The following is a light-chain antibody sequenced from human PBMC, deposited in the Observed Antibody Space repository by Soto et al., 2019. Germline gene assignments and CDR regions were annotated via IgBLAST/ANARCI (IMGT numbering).Light chain of an antibody. Sequence: AIGMTQSPASLSASPVDRATISCLASQGISSYLAWYQQKPGKAPKLLIYAASTLQSVVPARFSGSGSGTDFTLTISCLQSEDFATYYCQQYYSYPPLTFGGGTKVDIK. J-gene: IGKJ4*01. CDR1: QGISSY. CDR2: AAS. CDR3: QQYYSYPPLT. V-gene: IGKV1-8*01.